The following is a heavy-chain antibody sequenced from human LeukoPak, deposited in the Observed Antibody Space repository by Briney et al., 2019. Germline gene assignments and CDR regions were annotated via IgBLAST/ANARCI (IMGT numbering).Heavy chain of an antibody. CDR2: INTKTGNP. D-gene: IGHD4-17*01. CDR3: ARDPPPPSTVTAPADAFDI. V-gene: IGHV7-4-1*02. Sequence: ASVKVSCKASGYTFTSYAMNWGGQAPGQGLEGMGWINTKTGNPTYAQGFTGRFVFSLDTSVSTAYLQISSLKAEDTAVYYCARDPPPPSTVTAPADAFDIWGQGTMVTVSS. J-gene: IGHJ3*02. CDR1: GYTFTSYA.